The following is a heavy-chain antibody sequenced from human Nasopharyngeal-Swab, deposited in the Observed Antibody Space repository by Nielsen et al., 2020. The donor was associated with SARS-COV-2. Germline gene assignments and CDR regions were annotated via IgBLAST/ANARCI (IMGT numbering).Heavy chain of an antibody. J-gene: IGHJ6*02. V-gene: IGHV3-53*01. D-gene: IGHD4/OR15-4a*01. CDR2: IYSGGST. CDR1: GFTVSSNY. CDR3: AKDGGLTTFPYYYYYGMDV. Sequence: GGSLRLSCAASGFTVSSNYMSWVRQAPGKGLEWVSVIYSGGSTYYADSVKGRFTISRHNSKNTLYLQMNSLRAEDTAVYYCAKDGGLTTFPYYYYYGMDVWGQGTTVTVSS.